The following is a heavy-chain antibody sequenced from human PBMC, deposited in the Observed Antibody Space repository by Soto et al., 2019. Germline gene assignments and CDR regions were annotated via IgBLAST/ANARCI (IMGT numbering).Heavy chain of an antibody. Sequence: QVQLVQSETEVKKPGASVKVSCKASGYTFTHYGITWVRQAPGQGLEWMGWISAYNGNTKYAQSIQGRVTMTTDTSTSTAYMELRSLRSDDTAVYYCARDESGYSYGFDYWGQGTLVTVSS. CDR2: ISAYNGNT. D-gene: IGHD5-18*01. CDR1: GYTFTHYG. J-gene: IGHJ4*02. V-gene: IGHV1-18*01. CDR3: ARDESGYSYGFDY.